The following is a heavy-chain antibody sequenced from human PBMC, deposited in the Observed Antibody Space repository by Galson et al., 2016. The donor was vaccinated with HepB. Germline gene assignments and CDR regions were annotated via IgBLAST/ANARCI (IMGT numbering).Heavy chain of an antibody. Sequence: SLRLSCAASGFTFSSYDTHWVRQATGKGLEWVSGIDTAGGTSYLGSVKGRFTISRENAKNSLYLQMNSLRAGDTAVYYCVREILLVVGYYGMDVWGQGTTVTVSS. J-gene: IGHJ6*02. V-gene: IGHV3-13*01. CDR1: GFTFSSYD. CDR2: IDTAGGT. D-gene: IGHD5-18*01. CDR3: VREILLVVGYYGMDV.